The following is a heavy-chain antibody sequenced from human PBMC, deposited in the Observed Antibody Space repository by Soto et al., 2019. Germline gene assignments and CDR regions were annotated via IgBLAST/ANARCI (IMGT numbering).Heavy chain of an antibody. V-gene: IGHV3-30-3*01. J-gene: IGHJ4*02. CDR2: VSNDGNNK. D-gene: IGHD6-19*01. CDR1: GFRFSNYA. CDR3: AREYSSGWPLDY. Sequence: LRLSCAASGFRFSNYAMHWVRQAPGKGLEWVAVVSNDGNNKYYADSVKGRFTISRGNSKNTLFLQMNSLRSEDTAVYFCAREYSSGWPLDYWGQGTLVTVPS.